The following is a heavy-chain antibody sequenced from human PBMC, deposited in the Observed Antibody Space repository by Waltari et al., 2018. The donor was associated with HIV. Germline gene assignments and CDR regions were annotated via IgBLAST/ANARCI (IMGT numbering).Heavy chain of an antibody. CDR2: IWYDGENK. Sequence: QVQLVQSGGGGGQPGRSLHPSCAASGFPFSNFPIRWVRQAPGKGLEWVAVIWYDGENKYYADSVKGRFTISRDNSKNTLYLQMNSLRVEDTAVYYCARGGYYYDISGYYHYWGQGTLVTVSS. CDR1: GFPFSNFP. V-gene: IGHV3-33*01. J-gene: IGHJ4*02. D-gene: IGHD3-22*01. CDR3: ARGGYYYDISGYYHY.